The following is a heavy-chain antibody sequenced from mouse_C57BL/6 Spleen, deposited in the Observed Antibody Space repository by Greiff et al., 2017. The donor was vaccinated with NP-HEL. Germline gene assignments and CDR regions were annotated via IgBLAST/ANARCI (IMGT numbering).Heavy chain of an antibody. Sequence: VQLQQSGAELAKPGASVKLSCKASGYTFTSYWMHWVKQRPGQGLGWIGYINPSSGYTKYNQKFKDKATLTADKSSSTAYMQLSSLTYEDSAVYDCARDPITTVVGDYAMDYWGQGTSVTVSS. J-gene: IGHJ4*01. D-gene: IGHD1-1*01. CDR2: INPSSGYT. V-gene: IGHV1-7*01. CDR1: GYTFTSYW. CDR3: ARDPITTVVGDYAMDY.